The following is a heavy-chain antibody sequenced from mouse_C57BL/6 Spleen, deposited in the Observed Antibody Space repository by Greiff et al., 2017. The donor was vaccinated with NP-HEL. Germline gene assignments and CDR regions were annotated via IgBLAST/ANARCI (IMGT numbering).Heavy chain of an antibody. J-gene: IGHJ4*01. V-gene: IGHV1-72*01. CDR2: IDPNSGGT. CDR3: ARFSTGFAMDY. Sequence: QFRLHQPGAELVKPGASVKLSCKASGYTFTSYWMHGVKQRPGRGLEGIGRIDPNSGGTKYNEKFKSKATLTVDKPSSTAYMQLSSLTSEDSAVYYCARFSTGFAMDYWGQGTSVTVSS. D-gene: IGHD4-1*01. CDR1: GYTFTSYW.